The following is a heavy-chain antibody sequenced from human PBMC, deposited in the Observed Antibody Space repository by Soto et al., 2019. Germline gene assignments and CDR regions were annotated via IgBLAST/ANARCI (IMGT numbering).Heavy chain of an antibody. Sequence: LETLSLTCAVYGGSFSGYYWSWIRQPPGKGLEWIGYIYYSGSTNYNPSLKSRVTISVDTSKNQFSLKLSSVTAADTAVYYCARTDYYYYMDVWGKGTTVTVSS. CDR2: IYYSGST. V-gene: IGHV4-59*08. J-gene: IGHJ6*03. CDR3: ARTDYYYYMDV. CDR1: GGSFSGYY.